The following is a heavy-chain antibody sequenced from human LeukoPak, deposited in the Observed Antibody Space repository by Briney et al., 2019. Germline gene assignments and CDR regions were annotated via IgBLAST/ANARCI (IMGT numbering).Heavy chain of an antibody. V-gene: IGHV4-39*01. D-gene: IGHD1-26*01. CDR3: ARHGPNTGTYSEYFQH. CDR1: GDITHY. Sequence: SETLSLTCTVSGDITHYWGWIRQPPGQGLECIGSIYFSGSAYYNPSLRSRVTISVDTSTNRFSLQLGSVTAADTAVYYCARHGPNTGTYSEYFQHWGQGTLVTVSS. J-gene: IGHJ1*01. CDR2: IYFSGSA.